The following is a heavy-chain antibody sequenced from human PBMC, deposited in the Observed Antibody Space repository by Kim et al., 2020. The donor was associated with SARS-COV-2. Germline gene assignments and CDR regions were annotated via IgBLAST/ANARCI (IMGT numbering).Heavy chain of an antibody. CDR2: ISSSSTTT. J-gene: IGHJ2*01. V-gene: IGHV3-48*01. CDR3: ARVPGGGNFWYFDL. CDR1: GFAFSSYT. D-gene: IGHD1-26*01. Sequence: GGSLRLSCAASGFAFSSYTINWVRQAPGKGLEWLSYISSSSTTTYYADSVKGRFTISRDNAKNSLYLQMNSLRAEDTAVYFCARVPGGGNFWYFDLWGRGTLVTVSS.